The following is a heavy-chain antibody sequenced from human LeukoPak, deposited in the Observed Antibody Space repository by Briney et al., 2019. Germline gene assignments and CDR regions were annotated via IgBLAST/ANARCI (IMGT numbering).Heavy chain of an antibody. J-gene: IGHJ4*02. CDR3: AKDQAVAGHPLDY. CDR2: IRYDGNNK. V-gene: IGHV3-30*02. Sequence: GGSLRLSCAASEFTFSNYDMHWVRQAPGKGLEWVAFIRYDGNNKYYADSVKGRFTISRDNSKNTLYLQMNSLRAEDTAVYYCAKDQAVAGHPLDYWGQGTLVTASS. D-gene: IGHD6-19*01. CDR1: EFTFSNYD.